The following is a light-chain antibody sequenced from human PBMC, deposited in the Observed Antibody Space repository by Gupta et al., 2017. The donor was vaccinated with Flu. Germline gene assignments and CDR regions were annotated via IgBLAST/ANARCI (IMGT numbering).Light chain of an antibody. V-gene: IGKV2-30*01. CDR1: QSLVATDGNTY. CDR3: MQVIQWPLT. Sequence: DVVLTQSHISLPVTLGQPASISCRSSQSLVATDGNTYLSWFHQRPGQSPRRLLYRVSIRDSGVPDRFSGSGSGTDFTLKISRVEAEDVGIYYCMQVIQWPLTFGGGTKVEI. CDR2: RVS. J-gene: IGKJ4*01.